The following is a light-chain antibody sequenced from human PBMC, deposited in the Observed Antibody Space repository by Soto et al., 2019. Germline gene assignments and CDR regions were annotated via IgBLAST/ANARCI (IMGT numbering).Light chain of an antibody. CDR1: QSFRGL. CDR2: DAY. CDR3: QQRHMWPIT. V-gene: IGKV3-11*01. Sequence: EVVLTQCRVTLSLSPGERATLSCMASQSFRGLLAWYQQKPGQAPRLLIYDAYNRATGIPPRFSGSGSGTDFTLTISSLEPEDSAVYYCQQRHMWPITFGQGTRLEIK. J-gene: IGKJ5*01.